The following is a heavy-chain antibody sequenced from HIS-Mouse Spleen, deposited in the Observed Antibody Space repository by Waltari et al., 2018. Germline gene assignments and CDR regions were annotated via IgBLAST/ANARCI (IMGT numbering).Heavy chain of an antibody. D-gene: IGHD6-13*01. CDR2: IYYSGST. CDR3: AREIPYSSSWYDWYFDL. CDR1: GGPISSSSSY. V-gene: IGHV4-39*07. J-gene: IGHJ2*01. Sequence: QLQLQESGPGLVKPSETLSLPCPVSGGPISSSSSYWGWIRQPPGKGLEWIGSIYYSGSTYYNPSLKSRVTISVDTSKNQFSLKLSSVTAADTAVYYCAREIPYSSSWYDWYFDLWGRGTLVTVSS.